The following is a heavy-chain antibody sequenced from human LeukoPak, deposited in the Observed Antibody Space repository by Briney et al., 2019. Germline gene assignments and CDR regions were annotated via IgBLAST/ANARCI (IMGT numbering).Heavy chain of an antibody. CDR3: ASPGGEREGGFDY. V-gene: IGHV3-64*01. J-gene: IGHJ4*02. Sequence: PGGSLRLSCAASGFTFSSYAMHWVRRAPGKGLEYVSAISSNGGSTYYANSVKGRFTISRDNSKNTLYLQMGGLRAEDMAVYYCASPGGEREGGFDYWGQGTLVTVSS. CDR1: GFTFSSYA. D-gene: IGHD1-1*01. CDR2: ISSNGGST.